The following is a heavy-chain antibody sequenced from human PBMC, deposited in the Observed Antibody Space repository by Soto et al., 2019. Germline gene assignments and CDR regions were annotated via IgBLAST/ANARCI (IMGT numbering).Heavy chain of an antibody. V-gene: IGHV3-33*01. CDR2: IWYDGSNR. Sequence: PGGSLRLSCAASGFTFSNFGMHWVRQAPGKGLEWVAIIWYDGSNRYTADSVKGRFTISRDNSRNTLYLQMNSLRAEDTAVYYCAREGGLIQALLNYFDYWGPGTLVTVSS. CDR1: GFTFSNFG. CDR3: AREGGLIQALLNYFDY. D-gene: IGHD5-18*01. J-gene: IGHJ4*02.